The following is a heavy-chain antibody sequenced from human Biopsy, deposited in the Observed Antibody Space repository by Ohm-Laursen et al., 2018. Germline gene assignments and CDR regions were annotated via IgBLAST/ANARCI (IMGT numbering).Heavy chain of an antibody. CDR1: GVSINGGSYY. Sequence: TLSLTCTVSGVSINGGSYYWNWIRHHPGKGLEWIGNIFYSANTYYNPSLKSRVTIAVDTSKNQFSLKLSSVTAADTAVYYCARLGSGDYFPTFFDFWGQGALVTVSS. CDR3: ARLGSGDYFPTFFDF. D-gene: IGHD5-12*01. V-gene: IGHV4-31*03. J-gene: IGHJ4*02. CDR2: IFYSANT.